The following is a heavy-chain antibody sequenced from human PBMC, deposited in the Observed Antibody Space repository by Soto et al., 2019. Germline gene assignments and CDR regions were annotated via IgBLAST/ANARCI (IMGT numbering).Heavy chain of an antibody. V-gene: IGHV1-69*13. CDR1: GGTFSSYA. D-gene: IGHD2-2*01. CDR3: ASNIVVVPAATSYYYYGMDV. Sequence: SVKVSCKASGGTFSSYAISWLRQAPGQGLEWMGGIIPIFGTANYAQKFQGRVTITADESTSTAYMELSSLRSEDTAVYYCASNIVVVPAATSYYYYGMDVWGQGTTVTVSS. J-gene: IGHJ6*02. CDR2: IIPIFGTA.